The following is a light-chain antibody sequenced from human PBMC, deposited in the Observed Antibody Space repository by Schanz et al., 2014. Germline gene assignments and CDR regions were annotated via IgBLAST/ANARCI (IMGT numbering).Light chain of an antibody. CDR1: QSVSTN. CDR3: QQRSKWPPFT. Sequence: EIVMTQSPATLSVSPGERVTLSCRASQSVSTNLAWHQQKPGQAPRLLISNASDRATGIPARFSGRGSGTDFTLTISRLEPEDFAVYYCQQRSKWPPFTFGQGTRLEIK. J-gene: IGKJ5*01. CDR2: NAS. V-gene: IGKV3-11*01.